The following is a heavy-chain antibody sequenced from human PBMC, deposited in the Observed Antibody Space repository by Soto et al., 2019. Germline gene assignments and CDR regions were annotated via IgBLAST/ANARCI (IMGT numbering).Heavy chain of an antibody. V-gene: IGHV3-33*01. CDR1: GFTFSSYG. J-gene: IGHJ3*02. Sequence: QVQLVESGGGVVQPGRSLRLSCAASGFTFSSYGMHWVRQAPGKGLEWVAVIWYDGSNKYYADSVKGRFTISRDNSKNPLYLQMNSLRAEDTAVYYCARDSGYSSGWYGAFDIWGQGTMVTVSS. CDR2: IWYDGSNK. CDR3: ARDSGYSSGWYGAFDI. D-gene: IGHD6-19*01.